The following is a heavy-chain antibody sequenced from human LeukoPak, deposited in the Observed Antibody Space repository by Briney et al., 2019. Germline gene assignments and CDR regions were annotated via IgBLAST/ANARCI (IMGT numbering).Heavy chain of an antibody. J-gene: IGHJ5*02. D-gene: IGHD4-17*01. CDR1: GFTLDDYA. V-gene: IGHV3-9*01. CDR2: ISWNSGSI. Sequence: SLRLSCAASGFTLDDYAMHWVRQAPGKGLEWVSGISWNSGSIGYADSVKGRFTISRDNAKNSLYLQMNSLRAEDTALYYCAKDSSTVIAYNWFDPWGQGTLVTVSS. CDR3: AKDSSTVIAYNWFDP.